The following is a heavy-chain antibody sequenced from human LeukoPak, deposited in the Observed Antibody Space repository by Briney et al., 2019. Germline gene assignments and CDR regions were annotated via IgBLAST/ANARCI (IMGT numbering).Heavy chain of an antibody. V-gene: IGHV3-23*01. D-gene: IGHD2-2*01. J-gene: IGHJ4*02. Sequence: GGSLRLSCAASGFSLSSYGMSWVRQAPGKGLEGVSAITANGGSTYYADSVKGRFTISRDNSKNTLYLQMNSLRAEDTAVYYCARDLPSPWWGQGTLVTVSS. CDR1: GFSLSSYG. CDR3: ARDLPSPW. CDR2: ITANGGST.